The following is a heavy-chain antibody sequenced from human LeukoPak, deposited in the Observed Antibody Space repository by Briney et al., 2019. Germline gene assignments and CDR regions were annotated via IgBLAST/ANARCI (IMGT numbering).Heavy chain of an antibody. CDR2: ISYDGSNK. V-gene: IGHV3-30*04. D-gene: IGHD3-22*01. J-gene: IGHJ4*02. Sequence: GRSLRLSCAASGFTFSSYAMHWVRQAPGKGLEWVAVISYDGSNKYYADSVKGRFTISRDNSKNTLYLQMDSLRAEDTAVYYCARVRETSSGYRASDYWGQGTLVTVSS. CDR3: ARVRETSSGYRASDY. CDR1: GFTFSSYA.